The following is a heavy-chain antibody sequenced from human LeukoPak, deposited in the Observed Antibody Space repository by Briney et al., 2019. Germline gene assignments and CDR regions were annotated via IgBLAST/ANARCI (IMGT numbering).Heavy chain of an antibody. V-gene: IGHV6-1*01. J-gene: IGHJ5*02. CDR1: GDSVSSNSAA. D-gene: IGHD3-22*01. CDR3: AKMDVLNYYDSSGYYWFDP. Sequence: SQTLSLTCAISGDSVSSNSAAWNWIRQSPSRGLEWLGRTYYRSKWYNDYAVSVKSRITINPDTSKNQFSLQLNSVTPEDTAVYYCAKMDVLNYYDSSGYYWFDPWGQGTLVTVSS. CDR2: TYYRSKWYN.